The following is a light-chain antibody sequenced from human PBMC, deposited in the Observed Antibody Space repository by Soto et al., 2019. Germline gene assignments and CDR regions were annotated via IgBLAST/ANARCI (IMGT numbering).Light chain of an antibody. CDR3: QQSGDTPPWT. J-gene: IGKJ1*01. V-gene: IGKV1-12*01. CDR2: ATS. Sequence: DIQMTQSPSSVSASIGDRVTITCRASQGISRWLAWYQQKPGKAPKLLIFATSNLQSGVPSRFSGSGSGTDFTLTISSLQPEDFATYYCQQSGDTPPWTFGQGTKVDIK. CDR1: QGISRW.